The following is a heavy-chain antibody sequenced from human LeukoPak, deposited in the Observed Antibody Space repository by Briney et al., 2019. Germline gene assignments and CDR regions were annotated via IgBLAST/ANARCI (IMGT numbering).Heavy chain of an antibody. CDR3: ARGSATGLAY. J-gene: IGHJ4*02. D-gene: IGHD1-1*01. V-gene: IGHV4-34*01. CDR1: GFTFSDYY. CDR2: IDRSGST. Sequence: LRLSCAASGFTFSDYYMSWIRQPPGKGLEWIGEIDRSGSTNYNPSLKSRLTISVDTSKNQFSLKLSSVTAADTAVYYCARGSATGLAYWGQGTLVTVSS.